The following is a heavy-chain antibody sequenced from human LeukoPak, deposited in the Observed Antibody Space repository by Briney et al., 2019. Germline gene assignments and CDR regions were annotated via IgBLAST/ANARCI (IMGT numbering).Heavy chain of an antibody. CDR2: INPNSGVA. CDR3: ARDIWSGYVGGSFRVNRFDP. D-gene: IGHD3-16*02. Sequence: ASVKVSCKASGYTFTVYYVHWVRQAPGQGLEWMGWINPNSGVANYAQNFQGRVTLTSDTSTNTAYMELSSLRSDDTAVYYCARDIWSGYVGGSFRVNRFDPWGQGTLVTVSS. J-gene: IGHJ5*02. V-gene: IGHV1-2*02. CDR1: GYTFTVYY.